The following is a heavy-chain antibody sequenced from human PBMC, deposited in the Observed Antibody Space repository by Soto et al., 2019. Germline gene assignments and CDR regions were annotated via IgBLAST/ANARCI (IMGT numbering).Heavy chain of an antibody. D-gene: IGHD2-15*01. CDR1: GGTFSSYT. Sequence: ASVKVSCKASGGTFSSYTISWVRQAPEQGLEWMGIIHPSGGSTSYAQKFQGRVTMTRDTSTSTVYMELSSLRSEDTAVYYCARVYCSGGSCYSIDYWGQGTLVTVSS. J-gene: IGHJ4*02. CDR2: IHPSGGST. CDR3: ARVYCSGGSCYSIDY. V-gene: IGHV1-46*03.